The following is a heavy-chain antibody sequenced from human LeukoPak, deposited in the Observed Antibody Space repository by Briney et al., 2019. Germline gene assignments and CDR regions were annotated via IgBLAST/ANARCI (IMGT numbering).Heavy chain of an antibody. Sequence: GRSLRLSCAASGFTFDDYAMHWVRQAPGKGLEWVSSISWNSGSINYADSVKGRFTISRDNAKNSLYLQMNSLRAEDTAVYYCAREVGTTWGGDAFDIWGQGTMVTVSS. CDR1: GFTFDDYA. V-gene: IGHV3-9*01. D-gene: IGHD2-21*02. CDR3: AREVGTTWGGDAFDI. CDR2: ISWNSGSI. J-gene: IGHJ3*02.